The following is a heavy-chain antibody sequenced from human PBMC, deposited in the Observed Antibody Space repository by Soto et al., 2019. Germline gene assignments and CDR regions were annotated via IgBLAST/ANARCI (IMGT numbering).Heavy chain of an antibody. V-gene: IGHV1-69*08. CDR3: ARDKGRYSNYYYYMDV. J-gene: IGHJ6*03. D-gene: IGHD4-4*01. Sequence: QVQLVQSGPGVKKPGSSVKVSCKASGGTFSSYTISWVRQAPGQGLEWMGRIIPILGIANYAQKFQGRVTITADKSTSTAYMELSSLRSEDTAVYYCARDKGRYSNYYYYMDVWGKGTTVTVSS. CDR1: GGTFSSYT. CDR2: IIPILGIA.